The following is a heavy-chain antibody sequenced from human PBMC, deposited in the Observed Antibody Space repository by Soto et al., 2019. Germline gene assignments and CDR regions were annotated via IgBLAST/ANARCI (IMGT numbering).Heavy chain of an antibody. Sequence: SETLSLTCTVCGGSISSYYWSWIRQPPGRGLEWIGYIYYSGSTNYNPSLKSRVTISVDTSKNQFSLKLSSVTAADTAVYYCARVTSHYYYYYYMDVWGKGTTVTVSS. J-gene: IGHJ6*03. V-gene: IGHV4-59*08. CDR2: IYYSGST. CDR1: GGSISSYY. D-gene: IGHD4-4*01. CDR3: ARVTSHYYYYYYMDV.